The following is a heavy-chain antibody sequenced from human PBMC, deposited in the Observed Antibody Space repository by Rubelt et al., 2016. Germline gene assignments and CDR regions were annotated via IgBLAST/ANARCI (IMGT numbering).Heavy chain of an antibody. CDR1: GFTVSSNY. Sequence: GGSLRLSCAASGFTVSSNYMSWVRQAPGKGLEWVSVIYSGGSTYYADSVKGRFTISRDNAKNSLYLQMNSLRAEDTAVYYCASYSMVTYYYYGMDVWGQGTTVTVSS. CDR2: IYSGGST. CDR3: ASYSMVTYYYYGMDV. D-gene: IGHD5-18*01. J-gene: IGHJ6*02. V-gene: IGHV3-53*01.